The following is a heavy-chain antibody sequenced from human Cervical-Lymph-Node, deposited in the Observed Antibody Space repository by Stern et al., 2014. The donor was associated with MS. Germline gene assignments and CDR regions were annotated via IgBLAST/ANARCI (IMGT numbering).Heavy chain of an antibody. CDR1: GGSFSGYY. D-gene: IGHD3-22*01. J-gene: IGHJ5*02. Sequence: QVQLQQWGAGLLKASETLSLTCAVYGGSFSGYYWSWIRQPPGKGLEYIGEINHSGSTNSNPSLKSRVTISVDTPKNQFSLKLSSVTAADTAVYYCARGYDTSGSGSFDPWGQGTLVTVSS. CDR3: ARGYDTSGSGSFDP. CDR2: INHSGST. V-gene: IGHV4-34*01.